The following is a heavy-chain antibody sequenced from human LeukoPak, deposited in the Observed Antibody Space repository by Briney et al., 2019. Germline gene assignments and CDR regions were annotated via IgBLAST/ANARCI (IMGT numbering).Heavy chain of an antibody. D-gene: IGHD3-16*02. CDR3: ARVFSFGDYIWGSYRYYFDY. Sequence: ASVKVSCKASGYTFTSFGISWVRQAHGQGLEWMGWISTYNANTNYAQNLQGRVTMTTDTSTSTSYMELRSLRSDDTAVYFCARVFSFGDYIWGSYRYYFDYWGQGTLVTVSS. V-gene: IGHV1-18*01. CDR1: GYTFTSFG. J-gene: IGHJ4*02. CDR2: ISTYNANT.